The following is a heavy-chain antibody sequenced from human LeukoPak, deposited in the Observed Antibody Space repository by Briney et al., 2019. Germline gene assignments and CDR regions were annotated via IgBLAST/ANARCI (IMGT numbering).Heavy chain of an antibody. CDR3: AKRSAWSLFDP. D-gene: IGHD6-19*01. J-gene: IGHJ5*02. Sequence: GGSLRLSCAASGFTFSSYWMSWVRQAPGKGLEWVANIKQDGSEKYYVDSVKGRFTISRDNAKNSLYLQINSLRAEDTAAYYCAKRSAWSLFDPWGQGTLVTVSS. V-gene: IGHV3-7*01. CDR2: IKQDGSEK. CDR1: GFTFSSYW.